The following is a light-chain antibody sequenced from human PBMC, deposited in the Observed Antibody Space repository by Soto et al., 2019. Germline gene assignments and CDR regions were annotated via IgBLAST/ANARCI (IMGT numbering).Light chain of an antibody. Sequence: KQLTQSPSSLSASVRDRVTITCRASRSISTHLNWYQQRPGKAPHLLIFAASTLHSGVPPRFSGSGAGTDFTLTISSLQPEDLATYYCQHTYSTPRTFDQGTKVDIK. CDR3: QHTYSTPRT. J-gene: IGKJ1*01. CDR1: RSISTH. V-gene: IGKV1-39*01. CDR2: AAS.